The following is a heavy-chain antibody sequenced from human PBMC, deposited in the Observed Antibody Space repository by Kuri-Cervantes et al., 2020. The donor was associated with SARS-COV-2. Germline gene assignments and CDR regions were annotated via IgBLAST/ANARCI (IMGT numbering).Heavy chain of an antibody. CDR1: GYTLTSYG. CDR2: ISAYNGNT. V-gene: IGHV1-18*01. D-gene: IGHD2-15*01. Sequence: ASVKVSCKASGYTLTSYGISWVRQAPGQGLEWMGWISAYNGNTNYAQKLQGRVTMTTDTSTSTAYMELRSLRSDDTAVYYCARVLICGGSCYAFDIWGQGTMVTVSS. J-gene: IGHJ3*02. CDR3: ARVLICGGSCYAFDI.